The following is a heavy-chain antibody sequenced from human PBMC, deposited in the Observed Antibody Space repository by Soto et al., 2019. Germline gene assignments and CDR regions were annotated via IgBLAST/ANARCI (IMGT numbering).Heavy chain of an antibody. CDR3: ARYIVVVVAATHNWFDP. Sequence: SETLSLTCTVSGGSISSYYWSWIRQPPGKGLEWIGYIYYSGSTNYNPSLKSRVTISVDTSKNQFSLKLSSVTAADTAVYYCARYIVVVVAATHNWFDPWGQGTLVTVSS. V-gene: IGHV4-59*01. D-gene: IGHD2-15*01. J-gene: IGHJ5*02. CDR1: GGSISSYY. CDR2: IYYSGST.